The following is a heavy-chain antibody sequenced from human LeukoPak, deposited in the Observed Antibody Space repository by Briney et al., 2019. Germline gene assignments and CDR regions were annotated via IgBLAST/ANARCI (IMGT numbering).Heavy chain of an antibody. CDR1: GFTFSSYS. CDR3: ARGSGSYSRSWFDP. V-gene: IGHV4-39*07. CDR2: IYYSGST. Sequence: GSLRLSCAASGFTFSSYSMNWVRQAPGKGLEWIGSIYYSGSTYYNPSLKSRVTISVDTSKNQFSLKLSSVTAADTAVYYCARGSGSYSRSWFDPWGQGTLVTVSS. D-gene: IGHD1-26*01. J-gene: IGHJ5*02.